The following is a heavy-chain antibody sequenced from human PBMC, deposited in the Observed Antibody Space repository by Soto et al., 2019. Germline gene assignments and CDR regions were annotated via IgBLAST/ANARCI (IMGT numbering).Heavy chain of an antibody. CDR2: IYPGDSDT. Sequence: GESLKISCNVSGYIFSNYCIGLVRQMPGKHLEWMGIIYPGDSDTTYSPSFQGRVTLSVDKSISTAYLQWTSLQASDTAMYYCARRDFYDSSGYPFDYWGQGTPVTVSS. D-gene: IGHD3-22*01. J-gene: IGHJ4*02. CDR1: GYIFSNYC. V-gene: IGHV5-51*01. CDR3: ARRDFYDSSGYPFDY.